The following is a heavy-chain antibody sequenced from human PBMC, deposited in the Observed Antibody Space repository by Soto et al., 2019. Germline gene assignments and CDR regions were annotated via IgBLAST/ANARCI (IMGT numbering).Heavy chain of an antibody. J-gene: IGHJ6*02. CDR1: GGTFSSYT. CDR2: FDPEDGET. CDR3: ASEYCGGDCYSAARYGMDV. D-gene: IGHD2-21*02. Sequence: ASVKVSCKASGGTFSSYTISWVRQAPGKGLEWMGGFDPEDGETIYAQKFQGRVTMTEDTSTDTAYMELSSLRSEDTAVYYCASEYCGGDCYSAARYGMDVWG. V-gene: IGHV1-24*01.